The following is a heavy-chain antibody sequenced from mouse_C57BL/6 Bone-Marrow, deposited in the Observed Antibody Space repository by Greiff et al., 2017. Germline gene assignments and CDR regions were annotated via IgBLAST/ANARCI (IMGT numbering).Heavy chain of an antibody. CDR1: GYAFSSSW. CDR3: ALLLGDFDY. J-gene: IGHJ2*01. Sequence: VKLMESGPELVKPGASVKISCKASGYAFSSSWMNWVKQRPGKGLEWIGRIYPGDGDTNYNGKFKGKATLTADKSSSTAYMQLSSLASEDSADYFCALLLGDFDYWGQGTTLTVSS. D-gene: IGHD1-1*01. V-gene: IGHV1-82*01. CDR2: IYPGDGDT.